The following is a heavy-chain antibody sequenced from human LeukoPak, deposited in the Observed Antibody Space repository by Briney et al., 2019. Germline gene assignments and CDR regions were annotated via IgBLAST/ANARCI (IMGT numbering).Heavy chain of an antibody. D-gene: IGHD6-19*01. CDR2: ISGSGGST. V-gene: IGHV3-23*01. CDR1: GFTFSSYA. CDR3: AKPIAVAGRGDY. Sequence: GGSLRLSCAASGFTFSSYAMSWVRQAPGKGLERVSAISGSGGSTYYADSVKGRFTISRDNSKDTLYLQMNSLRAEDTAVYYCAKPIAVAGRGDYWGQGTLVTVSS. J-gene: IGHJ4*02.